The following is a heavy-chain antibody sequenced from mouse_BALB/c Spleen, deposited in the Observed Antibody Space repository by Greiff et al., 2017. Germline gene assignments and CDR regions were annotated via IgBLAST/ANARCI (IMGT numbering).Heavy chain of an antibody. CDR2: INPSNGGT. D-gene: IGHD1-2*01. V-gene: IGHV1S81*02. J-gene: IGHJ2*01. Sequence: QVQLQQPGAELVKPGASVKLSCKASGYTFTSYYMYWVKQRPGQGLEWIGGINPSNGGTNFNEKFKSKATRTVDKSSSTAYMQLSSLTSEDSAVYYCTSSYYGHGGFDYWGQGTTLTVSS. CDR3: TSSYYGHGGFDY. CDR1: GYTFTSYY.